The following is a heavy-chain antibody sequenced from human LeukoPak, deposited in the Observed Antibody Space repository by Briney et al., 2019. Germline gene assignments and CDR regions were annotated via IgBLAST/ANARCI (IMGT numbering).Heavy chain of an antibody. CDR3: AKGIGSGSYLDSCDY. CDR1: GFTFSSYA. J-gene: IGHJ4*02. CDR2: ISYDGSNK. D-gene: IGHD3-10*01. V-gene: IGHV3-30*04. Sequence: GGSLRLSCAASGFTFSSYAMHWVRQAPGKGLEWVAVISYDGSNKYYADSVKGRFTISRDNSKNTMYLQMQSLRAEDTAVYYCAKGIGSGSYLDSCDYWGQGTLVTVSS.